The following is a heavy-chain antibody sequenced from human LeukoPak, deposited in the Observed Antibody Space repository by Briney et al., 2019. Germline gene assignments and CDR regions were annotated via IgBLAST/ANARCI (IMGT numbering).Heavy chain of an antibody. CDR3: ARRGPLGYCSGGSCYGIDP. J-gene: IGHJ5*02. CDR2: ISSSSSYI. Sequence: GGSLRLSCAASGFTFSSYSMNWVRQAPGKGLEWVSSISSSSSYIYYADSVKGRFTISRDNAKNSLYLQMNSLRAEDTAVYYCARRGPLGYCSGGSCYGIDPWGQGTLVTVSS. V-gene: IGHV3-21*01. CDR1: GFTFSSYS. D-gene: IGHD2-15*01.